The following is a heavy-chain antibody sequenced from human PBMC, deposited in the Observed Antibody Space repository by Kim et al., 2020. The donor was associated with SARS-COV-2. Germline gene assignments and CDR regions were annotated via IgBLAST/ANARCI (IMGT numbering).Heavy chain of an antibody. D-gene: IGHD6-13*01. Sequence: SETLSLTCTVSGGSISSYYWSWIRQPAGKGLEWIGRIYTSGSTNYNPSLKSRVTMSVDTSKNQFSLKLSSVTAADTAVYYCARVSGYSSSSREGPARLYYYYGMDVWGQGTTVTVSS. CDR2: IYTSGST. V-gene: IGHV4-4*07. J-gene: IGHJ6*02. CDR1: GGSISSYY. CDR3: ARVSGYSSSSREGPARLYYYYGMDV.